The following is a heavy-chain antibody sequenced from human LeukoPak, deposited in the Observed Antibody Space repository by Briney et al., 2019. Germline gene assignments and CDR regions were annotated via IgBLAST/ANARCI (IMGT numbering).Heavy chain of an antibody. CDR1: GGSFSDYY. Sequence: PSETLSLTCAVYGGSFSDYYWTWIRQPPGKGLEWIGEINYSGSTNYNPSLRSRVTISLDTSNKQFSLKLNSVTAADTAVYYCARGAWRQLVRGYHLDYWGQGTLATVSA. D-gene: IGHD6-13*01. V-gene: IGHV4-34*01. J-gene: IGHJ4*02. CDR3: ARGAWRQLVRGYHLDY. CDR2: INYSGST.